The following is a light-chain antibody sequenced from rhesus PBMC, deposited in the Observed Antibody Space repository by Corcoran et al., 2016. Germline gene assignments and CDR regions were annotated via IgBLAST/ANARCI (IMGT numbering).Light chain of an antibody. CDR2: YAY. CDR1: QGFNHF. CDR3: QQYNNSPYR. Sequence: DIQMTQSPSSLSASVEERVTITCRASQGFNHFSSWFQQKPGKAPKPLIYYAYMLEKGVPSRFSGSGSGTDYNLTISSLHPEDIATYYCQQYNNSPYRFGQGTKVEIK. J-gene: IGKJ2*01. V-gene: IGKV1-66*01.